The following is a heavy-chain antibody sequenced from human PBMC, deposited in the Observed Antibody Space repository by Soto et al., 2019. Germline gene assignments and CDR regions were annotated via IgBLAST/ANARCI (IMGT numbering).Heavy chain of an antibody. V-gene: IGHV3-23*01. CDR1: GFMFNNSA. D-gene: IGHD3-22*01. Sequence: PGGSLRLSCKASGFMFNNSAMTWVRQAPGQGLQWVASVSDNGGSRGGTYYADSVKGRFTISRDNSKNTLYLQMNSLRAEDTAVYYCATTHPDSSDAFDIWGQGTMVTVSS. J-gene: IGHJ3*02. CDR2: VSDNGGSRGGT. CDR3: ATTHPDSSDAFDI.